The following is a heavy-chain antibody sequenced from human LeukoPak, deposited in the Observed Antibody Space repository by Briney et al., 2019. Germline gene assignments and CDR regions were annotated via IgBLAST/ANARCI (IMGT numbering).Heavy chain of an antibody. J-gene: IGHJ5*02. D-gene: IGHD3-10*02. CDR3: ARYVFLEAKFDP. Sequence: SEALSLTCAVYGGSFSGYYWSWIRQPPGKGLEWIGEINHSGSTNYNPSLKSRVTISVDTSKNQFSLKLSSVTAADTAFYYCARYVFLEAKFDPWGQGTLVTVSS. CDR2: INHSGST. V-gene: IGHV4-34*01. CDR1: GGSFSGYY.